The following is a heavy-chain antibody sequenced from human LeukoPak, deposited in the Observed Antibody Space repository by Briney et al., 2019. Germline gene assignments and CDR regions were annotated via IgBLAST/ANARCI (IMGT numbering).Heavy chain of an antibody. D-gene: IGHD1-26*01. CDR1: GVSFSGYY. Sequence: SETLSLTCAVYGVSFSGYYWSWIRQHPGKGQEWIGEINHSGSTNYNPSLKSRVTISVDTSKNQFSLKLSSVTAADTAVYYCARDRYGSYYRMSWFDPWGQGTLVTVSS. J-gene: IGHJ5*02. V-gene: IGHV4-34*01. CDR3: ARDRYGSYYRMSWFDP. CDR2: INHSGST.